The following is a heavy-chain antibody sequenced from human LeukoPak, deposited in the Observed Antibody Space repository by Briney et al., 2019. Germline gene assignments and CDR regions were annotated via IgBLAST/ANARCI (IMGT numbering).Heavy chain of an antibody. D-gene: IGHD3-10*01. J-gene: IGHJ4*02. CDR2: IYYSGST. CDR3: ARVPRPMVRGAHFDY. Sequence: SETLSLTCTVSGGSISSSSYYWGWIRQPPGKGLEWIGSIYYSGSTYYNPSLKSRVTISVDTSKNQFSLKLSSVTAADTAVYYCARVPRPMVRGAHFDYWGQGTLVTVSS. CDR1: GGSISSSSYY. V-gene: IGHV4-39*07.